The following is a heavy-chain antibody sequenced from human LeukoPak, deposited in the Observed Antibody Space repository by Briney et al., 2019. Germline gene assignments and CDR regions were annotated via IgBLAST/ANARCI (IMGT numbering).Heavy chain of an antibody. CDR3: TKNNAGGDYYHR. V-gene: IGHV3-43*01. D-gene: IGHD2-21*01. CDR1: GFTFDHHS. J-gene: IGHJ4*02. CDR2: ITWDSSRT. Sequence: GGSLRLSCATSGFTFDHHSMHWVRQPPGKGLEWVSLITWDSSRTHYSGSVEGRFTISRDNSKSSLYLQMDSLRTEDTALYYCTKNNAGGDYYHRWGQGTLVTVS.